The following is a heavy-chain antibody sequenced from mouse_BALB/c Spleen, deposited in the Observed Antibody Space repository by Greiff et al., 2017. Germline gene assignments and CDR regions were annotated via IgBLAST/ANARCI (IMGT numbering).Heavy chain of an antibody. CDR1: GYTFTSYW. J-gene: IGHJ3*01. CDR2: LYPGSGST. Sequence: LQQPGSELVRPGASVKLSCKASGYTFTSYWMHWVKQRHGQGLEWIGNLYPGSGSTNYDEKFKSKGTLTVDTSSSTAYMHLSSLTSEDSAVYYCTRSNEEFAYWGQGTLVTVSA. V-gene: IGHV1S22*01. CDR3: TRSNEEFAY.